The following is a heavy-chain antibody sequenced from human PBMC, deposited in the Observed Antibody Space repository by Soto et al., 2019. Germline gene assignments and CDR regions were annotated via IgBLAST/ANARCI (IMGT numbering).Heavy chain of an antibody. V-gene: IGHV2-5*02. CDR1: GFSLSTNGVG. Sequence: TLVTPAQTLALTCTFSGFSLSTNGVGVGWIRHPPGNALEWLALIYWDDDKRYSQSLKSRLTITKDTSKNQVVITMTKVDHVDADTYYCGHRRPTYNWFDXWGQGTLVTVSX. J-gene: IGHJ5*02. CDR3: GHRRPTYNWFDX. CDR2: IYWDDDK.